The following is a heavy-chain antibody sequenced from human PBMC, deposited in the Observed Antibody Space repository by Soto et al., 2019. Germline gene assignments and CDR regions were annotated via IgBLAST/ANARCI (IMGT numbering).Heavy chain of an antibody. CDR3: ATDYRDGYNIPLDY. CDR1: GGTFGNYP. J-gene: IGHJ4*02. CDR2: VIPILGMG. V-gene: IGHV1-69*02. Sequence: VQLVQSGAEVEQPGSSVKVSCKTSGGTFGNYPINWVRQAPGQGLEWMGRVIPILGMGSYAQKFQGRVTITADRSTSTAYMELSSLRSDDTAVYYCATDYRDGYNIPLDYWGQGTLVTVSS. D-gene: IGHD5-12*01.